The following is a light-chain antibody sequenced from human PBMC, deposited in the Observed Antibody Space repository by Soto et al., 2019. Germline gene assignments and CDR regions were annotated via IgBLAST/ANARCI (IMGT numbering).Light chain of an antibody. CDR3: QQYNDWHALT. J-gene: IGKJ4*01. CDR1: QGIGST. CDR2: DAS. V-gene: IGKV3-15*01. Sequence: EIVMTQSPATLSVSPGECATLSCRASQGIGSTLAWYQHKPGQTPRLLIYDASTRATGVPARFSGSGSGTEFTLTISSLQFEDFAVYYCQQYNDWHALTFGGGTKV.